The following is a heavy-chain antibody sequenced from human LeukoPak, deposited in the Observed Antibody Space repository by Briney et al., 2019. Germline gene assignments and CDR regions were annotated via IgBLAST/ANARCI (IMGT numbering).Heavy chain of an antibody. CDR2: IETGGTL. J-gene: IGHJ6*02. Sequence: GGSLRLSCAASGFTVRNNYMSWVRQAPGKGLECVSSIETGGTLHYADSVKGRFTISRDTSKNNLYLQMNSLRAEDTAAYYCARARGFFGEPDFYYAMDVWGQGTTVTVSS. CDR1: GFTVRNNY. V-gene: IGHV3-66*01. CDR3: ARARGFFGEPDFYYAMDV. D-gene: IGHD3-10*01.